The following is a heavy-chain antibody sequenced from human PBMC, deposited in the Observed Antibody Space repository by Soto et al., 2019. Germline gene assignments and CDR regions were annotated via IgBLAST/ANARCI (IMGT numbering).Heavy chain of an antibody. Sequence: SVKATCKDSVGTYNSYALSWLRQDPKQGLEWMGGIIPIFGTANYAQKFQGRVTITADESTSTAYMELSSLRSEDTAVYYCARRASPPKNYYYYGMDVWGQGTTVTVSS. J-gene: IGHJ6*02. CDR1: VGTYNSYA. CDR2: IIPIFGTA. CDR3: ARRASPPKNYYYYGMDV. V-gene: IGHV1-69*13.